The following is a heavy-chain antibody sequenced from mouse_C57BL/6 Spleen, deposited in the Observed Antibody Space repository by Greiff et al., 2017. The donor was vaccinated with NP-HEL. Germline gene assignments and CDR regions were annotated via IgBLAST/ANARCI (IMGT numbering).Heavy chain of an antibody. CDR3: ARGIYDYDFDY. D-gene: IGHD2-4*01. J-gene: IGHJ2*01. V-gene: IGHV1-69*01. Sequence: QVQLQQPGAELVMPGASVKLSCKASGYTFTSYWMHWVKQRPGQGLEWIGEIDPSDSYTNYNQKFKGKSTLTVDKSSSTAYMQLSSLTSEDSAVYYCARGIYDYDFDYWGQGTTLIVSS. CDR1: GYTFTSYW. CDR2: IDPSDSYT.